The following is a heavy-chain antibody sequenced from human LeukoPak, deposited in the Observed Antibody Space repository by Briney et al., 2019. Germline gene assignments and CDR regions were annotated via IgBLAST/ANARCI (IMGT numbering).Heavy chain of an antibody. CDR3: ARDRPYYDILTGYYIGEAFDI. CDR1: GFTFSSYG. D-gene: IGHD3-9*01. Sequence: GRSLRLSCVASGFTFSSYGMHWVRQAPGKGLEWVAVISNDGSNKYYADSVKGRFTISRDNSKNTLYLQMNSLRAEDTAVYYCARDRPYYDILTGYYIGEAFDIWGQGTMVTVSS. V-gene: IGHV3-30*03. CDR2: ISNDGSNK. J-gene: IGHJ3*02.